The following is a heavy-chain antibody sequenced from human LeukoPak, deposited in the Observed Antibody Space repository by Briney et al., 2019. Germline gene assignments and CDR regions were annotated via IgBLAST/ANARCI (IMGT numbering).Heavy chain of an antibody. CDR2: ISYDGTNK. CDR1: GFTFTNYA. CDR3: ARGFVLGAAKNYFDY. Sequence: GGSLRLSCAASGFTFTNYALHWVRHAPGKGLEWVAVISYDGTNKYYADSVKGRFTISRDNSKNTLSLQINSLRAEDTALYYCARGFVLGAAKNYFDYWGQGALVTVSS. J-gene: IGHJ4*02. D-gene: IGHD2-21*02. V-gene: IGHV3-30-3*01.